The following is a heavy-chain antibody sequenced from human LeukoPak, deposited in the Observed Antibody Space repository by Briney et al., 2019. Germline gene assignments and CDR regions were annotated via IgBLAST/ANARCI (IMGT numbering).Heavy chain of an antibody. Sequence: PGGSLRLSCAASGFTFSSYSMNWVRQAPGKGLEWVSSISSSSSYIYYADSVKGRFTISRDNAKNSLYLQMNSLRAEDTAVYYCARLEGSGRLGWFDPWGQGTLVTVSS. CDR2: ISSSSSYI. CDR1: GFTFSSYS. D-gene: IGHD3-10*01. CDR3: ARLEGSGRLGWFDP. J-gene: IGHJ5*02. V-gene: IGHV3-21*01.